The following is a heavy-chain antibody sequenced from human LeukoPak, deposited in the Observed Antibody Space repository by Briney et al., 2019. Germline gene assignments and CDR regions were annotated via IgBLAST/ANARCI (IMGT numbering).Heavy chain of an antibody. J-gene: IGHJ4*02. V-gene: IGHV3-21*01. CDR1: GFPFITYA. D-gene: IGHD3-22*01. Sequence: PGGSLRLSCAASGFPFITYAMNWVRQAPGKGLDWVSSISGGSDYIDYADSVRGRFTISIDNAKNSVYLQMNSLRAEDTALYYCVRLRRNSDRSDYYYYYNVWGQGILVTVSS. CDR3: VRLRRNSDRSDYYYYYNV. CDR2: ISGGSDYI.